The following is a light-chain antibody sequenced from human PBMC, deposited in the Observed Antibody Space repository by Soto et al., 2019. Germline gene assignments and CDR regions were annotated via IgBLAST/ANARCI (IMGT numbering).Light chain of an antibody. CDR2: AAS. V-gene: IGKV1-9*01. Sequence: DIQLTQSPSFLSASVGDRVTITCRASQGISSYVAWYQQKPGKAPKVLIYAASTLKSGVPSRFSGSGSGTEFTLTISSLQHEDFATYHCQQVKNYPLTFGGGTRVEIK. J-gene: IGKJ4*01. CDR1: QGISSY. CDR3: QQVKNYPLT.